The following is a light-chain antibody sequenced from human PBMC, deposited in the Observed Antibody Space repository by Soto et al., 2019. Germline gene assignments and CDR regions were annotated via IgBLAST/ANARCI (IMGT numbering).Light chain of an antibody. CDR1: HSVSIN. V-gene: IGKV3-15*01. Sequence: EIVMTQSPATLSVSPGERAILSCRASHSVSINLAWYQQKPGQALRVLIYGASTRAPGVPARFSASGSGTEFTLTVSSLQSEDFAVYYCQQYNNWPTWTFGQGTKVEIK. CDR2: GAS. CDR3: QQYNNWPTWT. J-gene: IGKJ1*01.